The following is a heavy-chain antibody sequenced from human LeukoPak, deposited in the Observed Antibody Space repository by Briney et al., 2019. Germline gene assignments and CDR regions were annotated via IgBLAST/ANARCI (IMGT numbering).Heavy chain of an antibody. CDR1: GFTFSSYW. CDR2: IKQDGSEK. V-gene: IGHV3-7*01. J-gene: IGHJ6*02. Sequence: PGGSLRLSCAASGFTFSSYWMSWVRQAPGKGLEWVANIKQDGSEKYYVDSVKGRFTISRDNAKNSLYLQMNSLRAEDTAVYYCARGKGSYSSSWYPFYYHYYGMDVWGQGTTVTVSS. D-gene: IGHD6-13*01. CDR3: ARGKGSYSSSWYPFYYHYYGMDV.